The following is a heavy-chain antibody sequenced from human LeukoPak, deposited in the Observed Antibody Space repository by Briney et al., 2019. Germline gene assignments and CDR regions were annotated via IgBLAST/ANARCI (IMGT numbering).Heavy chain of an antibody. CDR2: INPNSGGT. V-gene: IGHV1-2*02. Sequence: ASVKVSCKASGYTFTGYYMHWVRQAPGQGLEWMGWINPNSGGTNYAQKSQGRVTMTRDTSISTAYMELSRLRSDDTAVYYCASDASSGWYIRHWSATRAQGPLVTVSS. J-gene: IGHJ5*02. CDR3: ASDASSGWYIRHWSAT. D-gene: IGHD6-19*01. CDR1: GYTFTGYY.